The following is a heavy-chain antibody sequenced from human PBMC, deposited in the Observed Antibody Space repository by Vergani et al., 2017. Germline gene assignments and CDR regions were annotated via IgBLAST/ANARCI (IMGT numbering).Heavy chain of an antibody. V-gene: IGHV3-33*08. D-gene: IGHD5-24*01. CDR1: GFTFSACP. CDR2: TWYEGNNN. Sequence: VQLKESGGTLVQPGGSVRLSCAASGFTFSACPMTWVRQAPGRGLEWVSMTWYEGNNNYYADSVKGRFTISKDISKNTLYLQMNSLRGDDTAVYYCARETRDTPSSLDYWGQGTLVTVSS. J-gene: IGHJ4*02. CDR3: ARETRDTPSSLDY.